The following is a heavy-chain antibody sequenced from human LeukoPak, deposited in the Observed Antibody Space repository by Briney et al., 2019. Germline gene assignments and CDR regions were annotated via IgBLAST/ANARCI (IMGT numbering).Heavy chain of an antibody. CDR1: GGSVSDYY. D-gene: IGHD3-16*01. V-gene: IGHV4-4*08. J-gene: IGHJ5*02. CDR3: ARASYDYVWGSSLDP. CDR2: IYHTGST. Sequence: SETLSLTCTISGGSVSDYYWSWIRQSPGKGLEWIGYIYHTGSTYYNPSLKSRVTISVDTSKNQFSLKLSSVTAADTAVYYCARASYDYVWGSSLDPWGQGTLVTVSS.